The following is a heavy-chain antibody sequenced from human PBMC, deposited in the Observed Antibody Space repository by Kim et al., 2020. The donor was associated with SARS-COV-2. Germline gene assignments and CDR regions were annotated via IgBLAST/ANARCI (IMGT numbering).Heavy chain of an antibody. V-gene: IGHV1-24*01. CDR1: GYRFTDLS. D-gene: IGHD7-27*01. CDR3: VSGEPTDY. J-gene: IGHJ4*02. CDR2: FEPEDGEA. Sequence: ASVKVSCKVSGYRFTDLSMHWVRQSPEKGLEWLGGFEPEDGEAIYALEFQGRVAFTADTRGDTAYMELSSLRSDDTAIYYCVSGEPTDYCGQGTLVTVSS.